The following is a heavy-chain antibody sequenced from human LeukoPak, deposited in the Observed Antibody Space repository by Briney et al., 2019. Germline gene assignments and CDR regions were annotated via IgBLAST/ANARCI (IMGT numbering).Heavy chain of an antibody. CDR3: ARRDSSGYYWIDY. CDR2: IYYSGST. V-gene: IGHV4-39*01. Sequence: SETLSLTCTVSGGSISSSSYYWGWIRQAPGKGLEWIGSIYYSGSTYYNPSLKSRVTISVDTSKNQFSLKLSSVTAADTAVYYCARRDSSGYYWIDYWGQGTLVTVSS. J-gene: IGHJ4*02. D-gene: IGHD3-22*01. CDR1: GGSISSSSYY.